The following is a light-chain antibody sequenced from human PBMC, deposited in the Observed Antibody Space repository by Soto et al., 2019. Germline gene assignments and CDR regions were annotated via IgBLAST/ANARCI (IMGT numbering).Light chain of an antibody. CDR2: HAS. CDR1: QSVSSSL. CDR3: QQYGSSPSALT. J-gene: IGKJ4*01. V-gene: IGKV3D-20*01. Sequence: EIELTQSPATLYLSPGERVTLSCGASQSVSSSLLAWYQQKPGLAPRLLIFHASSRATGIPDRFSGSGSGTNFTLTISRLEPEDFAVYYCQQYGSSPSALTFGGGTKVEIK.